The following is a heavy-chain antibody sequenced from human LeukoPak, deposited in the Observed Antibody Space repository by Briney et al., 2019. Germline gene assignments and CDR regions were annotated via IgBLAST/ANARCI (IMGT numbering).Heavy chain of an antibody. J-gene: IGHJ3*02. CDR1: GGSFSGYY. D-gene: IGHD3-10*01. V-gene: IGHV4-34*01. Sequence: SETLSLTCAVYGGSFSGYYWSWIRQPPGKGLEWIGEINHSGSTNYNPSLKSRVTISVDTSKNQFSLKLSSVTAADTAVYYCARVKFLTDYYGSGSYLSAFDIWGQGTTVTVSS. CDR3: ARVKFLTDYYGSGSYLSAFDI. CDR2: INHSGST.